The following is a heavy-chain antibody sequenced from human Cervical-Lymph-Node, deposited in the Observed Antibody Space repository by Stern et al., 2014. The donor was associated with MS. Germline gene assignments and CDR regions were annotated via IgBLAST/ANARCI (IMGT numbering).Heavy chain of an antibody. D-gene: IGHD2-2*02. CDR1: GFTFEDYA. V-gene: IGHV3-33*01. J-gene: IGHJ6*02. CDR2: IWYDGSQK. CDR3: ARKIPDHYYYAMDV. Sequence: VQLVQSGGGVVQPGGSQRLSCTASGFTFEDYAMEWVRQVPGKGLEWVAMIWYDGSQKYYGDSVRGRFSVSRDNSRNTLYLQMKSLSLEDTAVYYCARKIPDHYYYAMDVWGQGTTVTVSS.